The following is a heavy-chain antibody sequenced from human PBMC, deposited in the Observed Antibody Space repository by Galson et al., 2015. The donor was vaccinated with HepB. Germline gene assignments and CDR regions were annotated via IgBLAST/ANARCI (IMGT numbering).Heavy chain of an antibody. V-gene: IGHV1-18*01. D-gene: IGHD7-27*01. CDR1: SYAFTSHG. Sequence: SVKVSCKASSYAFTSHGLSWVRQAPGQGLEWMGWINTHNGNTDYGQKFEGGVTLTADTSTTTAYMELRSLKSGDTALYFCARDGIRGDFFDDWGQGTLVTVSS. CDR2: INTHNGNT. J-gene: IGHJ4*02. CDR3: ARDGIRGDFFDD.